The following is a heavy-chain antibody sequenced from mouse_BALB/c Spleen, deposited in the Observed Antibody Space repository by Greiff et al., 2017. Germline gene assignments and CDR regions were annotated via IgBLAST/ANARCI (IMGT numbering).Heavy chain of an antibody. Sequence: QVQLQQSGPELVKPGASVKISCKASGYAFSSSWMNWVKQRPGQGLEWIGRIYPGDGDTNYNGKFKGKATLTADKSSSTAYMQLSSLTSVDSAVYFCARVGYAMDYWGQGTSVTVSS. CDR3: ARVGYAMDY. CDR2: IYPGDGDT. J-gene: IGHJ4*01. V-gene: IGHV1-82*01. CDR1: GYAFSSSW.